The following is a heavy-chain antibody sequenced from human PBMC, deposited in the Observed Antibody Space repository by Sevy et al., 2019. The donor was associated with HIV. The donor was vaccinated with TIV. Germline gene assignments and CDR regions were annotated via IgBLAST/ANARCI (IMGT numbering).Heavy chain of an antibody. CDR2: LSFGCGKV. Sequence: GGSLRLSCAASGFDFSIYSMSWVRQAPGKGLEWVSTLSFGCGKVNYADSVKGRFTSSRDNSKSSVYLQMNNMRAEDTAVYYCAREGCTKPHDYWGQGTLVTVSS. CDR1: GFDFSIYS. D-gene: IGHD2-8*01. V-gene: IGHV3-23*01. CDR3: AREGCTKPHDY. J-gene: IGHJ4*02.